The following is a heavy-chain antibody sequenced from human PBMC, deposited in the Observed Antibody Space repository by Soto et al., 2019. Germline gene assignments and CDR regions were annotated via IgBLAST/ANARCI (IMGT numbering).Heavy chain of an antibody. Sequence: PSETLSLTCTVSGDSINDYYWSWVRQPPGKGLEWIGYIYYSGSTHYNPSLKSRVTISVDTSKNQFSLKLNSVTAADTAVYYCARPFDYWGQGTLVTVSS. CDR2: IYYSGST. V-gene: IGHV4-59*01. J-gene: IGHJ4*02. CDR3: ARPFDY. CDR1: GDSINDYY.